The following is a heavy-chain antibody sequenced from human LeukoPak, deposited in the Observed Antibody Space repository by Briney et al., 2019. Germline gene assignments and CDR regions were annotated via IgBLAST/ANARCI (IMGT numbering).Heavy chain of an antibody. D-gene: IGHD6-19*01. CDR3: ARAVAGISPRFDY. V-gene: IGHV1-2*02. CDR2: INPNSGGT. J-gene: IGHJ4*02. CDR1: GYTFTGYY. Sequence: GASVKVSCKASGYTFTGYYMHWVRQAPGQGLEWMGWINPNSGGTNYAQKLQGRVTMTTDTSTSTAYMELRSLRSDDTAVYYCARAVAGISPRFDYWGQGTLVTVSS.